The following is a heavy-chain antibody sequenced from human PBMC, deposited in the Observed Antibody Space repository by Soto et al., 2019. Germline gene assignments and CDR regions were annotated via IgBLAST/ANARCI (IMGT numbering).Heavy chain of an antibody. Sequence: SDTMYITFTGSGGTISCDYGSWVRQSPEKGLEWIGYIYYTGHTNYNPSLKGRATISMHTSMNQISLNLTSMTAADTAVYYCARGPAGTPVLFAFGLWGQGTMVTVSS. J-gene: IGHJ3*01. D-gene: IGHD3-10*01. CDR3: ARGPAGTPVLFAFGL. V-gene: IGHV4-59*07. CDR2: IYYTGHT. CDR1: GGTISCDY.